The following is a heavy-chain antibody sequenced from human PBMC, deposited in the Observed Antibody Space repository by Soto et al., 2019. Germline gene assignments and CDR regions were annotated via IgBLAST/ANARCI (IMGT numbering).Heavy chain of an antibody. CDR2: IYYSGNT. J-gene: IGHJ6*03. CDR3: AKSTPGGTVSYMDV. Sequence: QLQLRESGPGLVKPSQTLSLICTASGGSISSGGSFWSWVRQVPGKGLEWIGHIYYSGNTYYNPSLNGRVVLSVDTSQNHVTLKLTSVPAADTATYYCAKSTPGGTVSYMDVWGEGTTVTVS. CDR1: GGSISSGGSF. D-gene: IGHD6-13*01. V-gene: IGHV4-31*03.